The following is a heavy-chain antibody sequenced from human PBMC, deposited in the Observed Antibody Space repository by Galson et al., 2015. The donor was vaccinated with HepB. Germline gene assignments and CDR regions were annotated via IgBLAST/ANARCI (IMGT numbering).Heavy chain of an antibody. V-gene: IGHV3-23*01. J-gene: IGHJ6*02. CDR1: GFPFSTYT. CDR2: IRGSGGTT. D-gene: IGHD3-10*01. Sequence: SLRLSCAASGFPFSTYTMSWVRQAPGKGLEWVSAIRGSGGTTYYADSVRGRFTISRDNTKRTLYLQMNRLRGEDTALYYCAKDRNSTSAGTYGMDVWGQGTTVTVFS. CDR3: AKDRNSTSAGTYGMDV.